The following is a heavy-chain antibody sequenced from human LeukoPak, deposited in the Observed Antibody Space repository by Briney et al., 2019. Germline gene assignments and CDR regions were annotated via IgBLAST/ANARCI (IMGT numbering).Heavy chain of an antibody. Sequence: ASVTVSCKASGYTFTSYAMNWVRQAPGQGLEWMGWINTNTGNPTYAQGFTGRFVFSLDTSVSTAYLQISSLKAEDTAVYYCARGGYYDILTGLLQGGAFDIWGQGTMVTVSS. J-gene: IGHJ3*02. CDR2: INTNTGNP. D-gene: IGHD3-9*01. V-gene: IGHV7-4-1*02. CDR3: ARGGYYDILTGLLQGGAFDI. CDR1: GYTFTSYA.